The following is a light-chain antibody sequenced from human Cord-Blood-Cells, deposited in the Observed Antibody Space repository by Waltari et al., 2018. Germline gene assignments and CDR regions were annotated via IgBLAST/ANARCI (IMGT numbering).Light chain of an antibody. CDR1: QSLLHSNGYNY. CDR3: MQALQTPIT. V-gene: IGKV2-28*01. J-gene: IGKJ5*01. CDR2: LGS. Sequence: DIVMTQSPLSLPVTPGAPASVSFRSSQSLLHSNGYNYLDWYLQKPGQSPQLLIYLGSNRASGVPDRFSGSGSGTDFTLKISRVEAEDVGVYYCMQALQTPITFGQGTRLEIK.